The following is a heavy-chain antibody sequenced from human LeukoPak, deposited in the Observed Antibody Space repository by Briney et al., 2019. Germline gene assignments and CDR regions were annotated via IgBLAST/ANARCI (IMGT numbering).Heavy chain of an antibody. CDR1: GFTFSSYA. D-gene: IGHD5-12*01. V-gene: IGHV3-30*01. J-gene: IGHJ4*02. CDR2: ISYDGSNK. Sequence: GGSLRLSCAASGFTFSSYAMHWVRQAPGKGLEWVAVISYDGSNKYYADSVKGRFTISRDNSKNTLYLQMNSLRAEDTAVYYCARAPGYSGHGYFDYWGQGTLVTVSS. CDR3: ARAPGYSGHGYFDY.